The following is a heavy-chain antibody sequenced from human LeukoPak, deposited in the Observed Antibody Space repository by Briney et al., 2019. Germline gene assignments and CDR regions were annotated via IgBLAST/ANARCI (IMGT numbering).Heavy chain of an antibody. CDR3: ARAYRNYGDY. J-gene: IGHJ4*02. CDR1: GFTFGDFY. D-gene: IGHD4-11*01. V-gene: IGHV3-11*04. Sequence: PGGSLRLSCAASGFTFGDFYMSWISQAPGKGRGWVSYISSSGSTIYYTDSVKGRFTISRDNAKNSLYLQMNSLRAEDTAVYYCARAYRNYGDYWGQGTLVTVSS. CDR2: ISSSGSTI.